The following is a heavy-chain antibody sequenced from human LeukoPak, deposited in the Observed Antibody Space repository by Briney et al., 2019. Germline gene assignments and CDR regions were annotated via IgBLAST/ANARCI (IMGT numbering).Heavy chain of an antibody. D-gene: IGHD3-22*01. V-gene: IGHV3-74*01. Sequence: PGGSLRLSCSASGFSFSTHCTHWVRQTPRKGLVYVAQIKSDGSATAYADSVKGRFTISRDNAKNTLYLEMSSLRAEDTAVYYCGSLTVVARDGWGQGALVTVSS. CDR1: GFSFSTHC. CDR3: GSLTVVARDG. J-gene: IGHJ4*02. CDR2: IKSDGSAT.